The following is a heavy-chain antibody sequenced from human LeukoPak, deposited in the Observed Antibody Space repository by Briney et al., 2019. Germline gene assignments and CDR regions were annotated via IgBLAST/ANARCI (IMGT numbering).Heavy chain of an antibody. CDR3: ARGHMDTAMVSSTNWLDP. J-gene: IGHJ5*02. Sequence: SETLSLTCAVYGGSFSGYYWSWIRQPPGKGLEWIGEINHSGSTNYNPSLKSRVTISVDTSKNQFSLKLSSVTAADTAVYYCARGHMDTAMVSSTNWLDPWGQGTLVTVSS. CDR1: GGSFSGYY. CDR2: INHSGST. D-gene: IGHD5-18*01. V-gene: IGHV4-34*01.